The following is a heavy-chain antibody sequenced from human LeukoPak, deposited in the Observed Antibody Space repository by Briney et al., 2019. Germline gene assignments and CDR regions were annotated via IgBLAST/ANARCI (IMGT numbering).Heavy chain of an antibody. J-gene: IGHJ4*02. D-gene: IGHD4-17*01. CDR2: ISPDNGVT. CDR1: GYTFTDYY. CDR3: GRKTTALDY. Sequence: ASVKVSCMTSGYTFTDYYLYWVRQAPGQGPEWMGRISPDNGVTKIAQKFQDRVTMTRDTSINTLYMELGRLTGDDTAVFSLGRKTTALDYWGQGTQISV. V-gene: IGHV1-2*06.